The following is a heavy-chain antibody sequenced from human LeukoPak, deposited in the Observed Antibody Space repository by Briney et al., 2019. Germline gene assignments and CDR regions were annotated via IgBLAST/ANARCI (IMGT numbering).Heavy chain of an antibody. CDR3: ARGLMGAGSSGAFDI. J-gene: IGHJ3*02. V-gene: IGHV4-34*01. Sequence: SETLSLTCAVYGGSFSGYYWNWIRQPPGKGLEWIGEINHSGSTNYISSLKSRVTISIDTSKSQFSLKMSSVTAADTAVYYCARGLMGAGSSGAFDIWGQGTLVTVSS. D-gene: IGHD1-26*01. CDR1: GGSFSGYY. CDR2: INHSGST.